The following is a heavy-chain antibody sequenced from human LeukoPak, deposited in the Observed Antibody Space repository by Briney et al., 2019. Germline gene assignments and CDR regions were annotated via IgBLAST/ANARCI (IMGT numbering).Heavy chain of an antibody. CDR2: ISGSGGST. Sequence: PGGSLRLSCAASGFTFSSYAMSWVRQAPGKGLEWVSAISGSGGSTYYADSVKGRFTISRDNSKNTLYLQMNSLRAEDTAVYYCAKNLWFGELFVFGLDYWGQGTLVTVSS. CDR1: GFTFSSYA. V-gene: IGHV3-23*01. D-gene: IGHD3-10*01. J-gene: IGHJ4*02. CDR3: AKNLWFGELFVFGLDY.